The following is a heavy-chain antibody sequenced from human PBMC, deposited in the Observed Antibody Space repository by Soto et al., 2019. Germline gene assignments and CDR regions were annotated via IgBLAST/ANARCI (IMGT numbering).Heavy chain of an antibody. CDR2: IDQHGYDR. CDR1: GFIFNTYW. CDR3: LASGGSSY. Sequence: EVQLVESGGGLVQPGGSLRLSCVGSGFIFNTYWINWVRQAPGKGLEWVASIDQHGYDRRYVDSVKGRFTISRDNAKSSLYLQMDNLRAEDAAVYYCLASGGSSYWGQGILVSVSS. J-gene: IGHJ4*02. D-gene: IGHD6-25*01. V-gene: IGHV3-7*03.